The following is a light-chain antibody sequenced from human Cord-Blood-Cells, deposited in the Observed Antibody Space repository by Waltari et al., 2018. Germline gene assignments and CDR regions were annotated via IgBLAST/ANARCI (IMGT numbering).Light chain of an antibody. CDR3: QQYYSTPT. J-gene: IGKJ2*01. Sequence: DIVMTQSPDSLAVSLGARATINCKSSQSVLYSSNNKNYLAWYQQKPGQPPKLLIYWASTRESGVPDRFSGSGSGTYFTLTISSLQAEDVAVYYCQQYYSTPTFGQGTKLEIK. V-gene: IGKV4-1*01. CDR2: WAS. CDR1: QSVLYSSNNKNY.